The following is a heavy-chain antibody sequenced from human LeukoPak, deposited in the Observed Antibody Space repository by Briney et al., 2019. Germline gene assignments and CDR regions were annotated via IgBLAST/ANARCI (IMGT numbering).Heavy chain of an antibody. CDR1: GFTVSSNS. CDR3: ARDRPGGSSWYGGFDY. D-gene: IGHD6-13*01. Sequence: SGGSLRLSCTVSGFTVSSNSWSWVRQAPGKGLEWVSVIYSGGSTYYADSVKGRFTISRDNSKNTLYLQMNSLRAEDTAVYYCARDRPGGSSWYGGFDYWGQGTLVTVSS. V-gene: IGHV3-53*01. CDR2: IYSGGST. J-gene: IGHJ4*02.